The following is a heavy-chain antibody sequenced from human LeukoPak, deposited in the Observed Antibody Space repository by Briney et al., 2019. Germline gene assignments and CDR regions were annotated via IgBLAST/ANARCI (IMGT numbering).Heavy chain of an antibody. CDR3: ATGDIVVVPAAIPFDY. J-gene: IGHJ4*02. V-gene: IGHV1-69*13. D-gene: IGHD2-2*01. CDR1: RGTFSTYA. Sequence: SVKVSCKTSRGTFSTYAISWVRQAPGQGLEWMGGLIPIFGTANYAQKFQGRVTITADESTSTAYMELSSLRSEDTAGYYCATGDIVVVPAAIPFDYWGEGTLVTVSS. CDR2: LIPIFGTA.